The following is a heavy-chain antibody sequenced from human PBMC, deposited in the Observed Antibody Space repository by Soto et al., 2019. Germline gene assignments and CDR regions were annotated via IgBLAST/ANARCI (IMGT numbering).Heavy chain of an antibody. CDR1: GFTFSSYA. CDR3: ARDEDVEYCSGGSCYYYGMDV. V-gene: IGHV3-30-3*01. Sequence: QVQLVESGGGVVQPGRSLRLSCAASGFTFSSYAMHWVRQAPGKGLEWVAVISYDGSNKYYADSVKGRFTISRDNSKKTLYLQMNSLRAEDTAVYYCARDEDVEYCSGGSCYYYGMDVWGKGTTVTVSS. CDR2: ISYDGSNK. J-gene: IGHJ6*04. D-gene: IGHD2-15*01.